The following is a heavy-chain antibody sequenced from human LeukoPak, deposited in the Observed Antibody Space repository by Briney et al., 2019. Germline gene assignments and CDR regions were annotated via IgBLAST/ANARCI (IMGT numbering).Heavy chain of an antibody. V-gene: IGHV3-30*18. J-gene: IGHJ4*02. CDR2: ISSDRSNK. CDR3: AKDGVFRQWLGGWQDY. D-gene: IGHD6-19*01. CDR1: GFIFSSYG. Sequence: GGSLRLSCSASGFIFSSYGMHWVRQAPGKGLEWVAAISSDRSNKYYADSVKGRLTISRDNSKNTLYLEMNSLRAEDTAVYFCAKDGVFRQWLGGWQDYWGQGTLVTVSS.